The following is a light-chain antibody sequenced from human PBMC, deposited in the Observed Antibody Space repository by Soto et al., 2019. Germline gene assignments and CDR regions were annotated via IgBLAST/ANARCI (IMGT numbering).Light chain of an antibody. J-gene: IGKJ5*01. V-gene: IGKV3-11*01. Sequence: SLNIGRGASLSCRDSQSVSSYLACYQQKPGPAPRLLIYDASNRATFIPARGGGSGARTDFSLSLMSRYPDDLAVYYSQEGSCWAAITVGRGTRLEIK. CDR1: QSVSSY. CDR2: DAS. CDR3: QEGSCWAAIT.